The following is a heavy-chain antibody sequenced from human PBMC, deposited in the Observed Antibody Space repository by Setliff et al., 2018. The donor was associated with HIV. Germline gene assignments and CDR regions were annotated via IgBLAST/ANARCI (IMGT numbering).Heavy chain of an antibody. CDR1: GGSISFGCYY. V-gene: IGHV4-61*02. D-gene: IGHD6-13*01. Sequence: PSETPSLTCTVSGGSISFGCYYWSWIRQPAGKGLEWIGRMHTSGSTSYSPSLKSRVTISIDTSKNQFSLELTSLIAADTAVYYCAREECTSWPRVHYWGQGALVTVSS. CDR2: MHTSGST. CDR3: AREECTSWPRVHY. J-gene: IGHJ4*02.